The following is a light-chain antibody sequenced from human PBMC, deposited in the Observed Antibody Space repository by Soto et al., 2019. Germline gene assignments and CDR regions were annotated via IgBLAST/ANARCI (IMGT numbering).Light chain of an antibody. V-gene: IGKV3-20*01. J-gene: IGKJ1*01. CDR2: GAS. CDR3: QQYGSSGT. Sequence: EIVLTQSPGTLSVSPGGRSTLSCRASQSVSNNYLAWYQQKPGQAPRLLIYGASNRATGIPDRFRGSGSGTEFTLTIRRLEPEDFAVYYCQQYGSSGTXGQGTKVDIK. CDR1: QSVSNNY.